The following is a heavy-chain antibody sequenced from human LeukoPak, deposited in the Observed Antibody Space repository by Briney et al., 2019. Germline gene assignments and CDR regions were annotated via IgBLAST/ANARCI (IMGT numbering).Heavy chain of an antibody. J-gene: IGHJ4*02. V-gene: IGHV3-7*01. CDR2: IKQDGSEK. CDR3: ARDPYDFWSGYYLDY. CDR1: GFTFSSYW. D-gene: IGHD3-3*01. Sequence: GGSLRLSCAASGFTFSSYWMSWVRQAPGKVLEWVANIKQDGSEKYYVDSVKGRFTISRDNAKNSLYLQMNSLRAEDTAVYYCARDPYDFWSGYYLDYWGQGTLVTVSS.